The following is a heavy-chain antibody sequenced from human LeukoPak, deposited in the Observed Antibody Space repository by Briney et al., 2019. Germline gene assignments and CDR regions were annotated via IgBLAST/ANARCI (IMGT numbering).Heavy chain of an antibody. Sequence: GGSLRLSCAVSGFTFDDYAMHWVRQAPGKGLEWVSGISWNSGSVAYADSVKGRFTISRDNAKNSLYLQMNRLRVEDTALYYCVKAADASSYLYYFDYWGQGTLVTVSS. J-gene: IGHJ4*02. CDR2: ISWNSGSV. D-gene: IGHD3-22*01. V-gene: IGHV3-9*01. CDR1: GFTFDDYA. CDR3: VKAADASSYLYYFDY.